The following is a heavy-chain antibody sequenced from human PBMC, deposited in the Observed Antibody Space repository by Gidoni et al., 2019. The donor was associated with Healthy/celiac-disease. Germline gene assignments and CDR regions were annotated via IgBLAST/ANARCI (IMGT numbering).Heavy chain of an antibody. V-gene: IGHV3-53*04. CDR2: IYNGGST. CDR1: GFTVSSNY. Sequence: EVQLVESGGGLVQPGGSLRLSCAASGFTVSSNYMSWVRQAPGKGLEWVSVIYNGGSTYYADSVKGRFTISRHNSKNTLYLQMNSLRAEDTAVYYCARGEDYGDEKYYYYYGMDVWGQGTTVTVSS. D-gene: IGHD4-17*01. J-gene: IGHJ6*02. CDR3: ARGEDYGDEKYYYYYGMDV.